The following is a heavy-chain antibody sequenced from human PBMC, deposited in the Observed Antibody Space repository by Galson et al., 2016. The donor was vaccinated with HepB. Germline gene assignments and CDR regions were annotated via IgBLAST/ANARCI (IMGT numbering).Heavy chain of an antibody. V-gene: IGHV3-53*01. CDR1: GFIVGDDY. J-gene: IGHJ4*02. Sequence: SLRLSCAASGFIVGDDYMSWVRQAPGKGLEWVSVIYSGGTTYYTASVKGRFTISRDNSKNTLYLQMNSLKTEDTAVYYCTRPGSTSRSGYTFDNWGQGTLVSVSS. D-gene: IGHD3-3*01. CDR3: TRPGSTSRSGYTFDN. CDR2: IYSGGTT.